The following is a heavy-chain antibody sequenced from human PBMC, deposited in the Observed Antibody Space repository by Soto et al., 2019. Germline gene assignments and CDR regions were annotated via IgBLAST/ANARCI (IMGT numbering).Heavy chain of an antibody. CDR2: ISGSGGST. CDR1: GFTFSSYA. Sequence: GGSLRLSCAASGFTFSSYAMSWVRQAPGKGLEWVSAISGSGGSTYYADSVKGRFTISRDNSKNTLYLKMTSLRAEHTAPYCCAKERGFFYGYRNHCDVMDFPSQGSTDIGSS. CDR3: AKERGFFYGYRNHCDVMDF. D-gene: IGHD5-18*01. V-gene: IGHV3-23*01. J-gene: IGHJ6*02.